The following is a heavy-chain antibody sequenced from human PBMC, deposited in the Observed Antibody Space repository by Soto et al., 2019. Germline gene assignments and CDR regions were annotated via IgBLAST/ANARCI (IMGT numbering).Heavy chain of an antibody. V-gene: IGHV4-34*01. CDR3: ARRSIAAAGTFFDY. CDR1: GGSFMGYY. Sequence: SETLSPTCAVYGGSFMGYYCILIRQPPGKWLEWIGEINHSGSTNYNPSLKSRVTISVDTSKNQFSLKLSSVTAADTAVYYCARRSIAAAGTFFDYWGQGTLVTVSS. D-gene: IGHD6-13*01. CDR2: INHSGST. J-gene: IGHJ4*02.